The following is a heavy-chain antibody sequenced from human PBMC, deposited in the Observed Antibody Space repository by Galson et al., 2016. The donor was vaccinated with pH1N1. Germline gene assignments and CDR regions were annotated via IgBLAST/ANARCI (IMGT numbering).Heavy chain of an antibody. CDR3: AASETYKPSSYDY. Sequence: SAKVSCKASGGIFNKYAISWVRQAPGQGLEWVGDIIAIFGVPNYAQKFQGRVTINADKSTNTAYMELSSLKSDDTAVYYCAASETYKPSSYDYWGLGTLVTVSS. V-gene: IGHV1-69*10. CDR1: GGIFNKYA. CDR2: IIAIFGVP. J-gene: IGHJ4*02. D-gene: IGHD3-10*01.